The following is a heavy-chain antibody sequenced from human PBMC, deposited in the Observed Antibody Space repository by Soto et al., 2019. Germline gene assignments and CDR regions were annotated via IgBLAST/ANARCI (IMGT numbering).Heavy chain of an antibody. V-gene: IGHV4-4*07. J-gene: IGHJ4*02. CDR1: VGSISSFY. CDR2: MYNSGSI. Sequence: QVRLQESGPGLVKPSETLSLTCTVSVGSISSFYWGWIRQPAGKGLEWIGRMYNSGSIIYNPSLKSRLTMSVDTSKNQFSLKLTSVTAADTAVYFCARATRDYGDYGYFDSWGQGTLVTVSS. CDR3: ARATRDYGDYGYFDS. D-gene: IGHD4-17*01.